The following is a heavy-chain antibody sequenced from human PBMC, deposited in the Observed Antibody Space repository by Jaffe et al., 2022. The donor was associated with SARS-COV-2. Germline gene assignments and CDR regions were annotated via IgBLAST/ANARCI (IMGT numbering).Heavy chain of an antibody. CDR3: ARDPVGGAVAGTLDY. J-gene: IGHJ4*02. CDR2: ISYDGSNK. V-gene: IGHV3-30-3*01. CDR1: GFTFSSYA. Sequence: QVQLVESGGGVVQPGRSLRLSCAASGFTFSSYAMHWVRQAPGKGLEWVAVISYDGSNKYYADSVKGRFTISRDNSKNTLYLQMNSLRAEDTAVYYCARDPVGGAVAGTLDYWGQGTLVTVSS. D-gene: IGHD6-19*01.